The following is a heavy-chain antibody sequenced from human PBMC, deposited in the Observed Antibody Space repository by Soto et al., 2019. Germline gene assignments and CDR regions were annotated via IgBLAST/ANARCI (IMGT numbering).Heavy chain of an antibody. CDR3: ATGADYQRYYMDV. D-gene: IGHD2-2*01. V-gene: IGHV3-30*03. Sequence: QVQLVESGGGVVRAGRSLRLSCAAYRFSFSSYGMHWVRQAPGKGQEWVAVISYDGSNKYYADSVKGRFTISRDNSKKTLYLQMHSLRAEDTAVYYCATGADYQRYYMDVWGKGTTVTVSS. CDR1: RFSFSSYG. J-gene: IGHJ6*03. CDR2: ISYDGSNK.